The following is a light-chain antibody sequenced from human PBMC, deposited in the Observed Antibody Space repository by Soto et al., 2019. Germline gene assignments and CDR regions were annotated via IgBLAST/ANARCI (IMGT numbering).Light chain of an antibody. Sequence: DIQMTQSPSSVSASVGDRVTITCRASQGVSGWLAWYQQKPGKAPKLLIYSASSLQSGVPSRFSGSGSGTYFTLTISSLQPEDFATYYCQQTSTFPTFGQGTRLEIK. CDR1: QGVSGW. CDR2: SAS. V-gene: IGKV1-12*01. J-gene: IGKJ5*01. CDR3: QQTSTFPT.